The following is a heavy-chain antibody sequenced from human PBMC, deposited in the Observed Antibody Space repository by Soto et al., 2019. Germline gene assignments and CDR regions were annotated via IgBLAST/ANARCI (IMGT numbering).Heavy chain of an antibody. D-gene: IGHD6-13*01. V-gene: IGHV1-3*01. CDR3: ARAPSWYTFDY. J-gene: IGHJ4*02. Sequence: ASVNVSCKASGYTFTTYAMHWVRQAPGQRLEWMGWINAGNGNTKYSQKFQGRVTITRDTSASTAYMELSSLRSEDTAVYYCARAPSWYTFDYWGQGTLVTVSS. CDR1: GYTFTTYA. CDR2: INAGNGNT.